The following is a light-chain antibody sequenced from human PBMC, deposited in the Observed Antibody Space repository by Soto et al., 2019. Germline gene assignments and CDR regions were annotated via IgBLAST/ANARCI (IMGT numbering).Light chain of an antibody. Sequence: QSALTQPASVSGSPGQSITISCTGTSSDIGGYNYVSWYQQHPGKAPKLMIYEVTNRPSGVSNRFSGSKSANTASLTISGLQAEYEADYYCNSYTNNNTLVVFGGGTKVTVL. CDR3: NSYTNNNTLVV. CDR2: EVT. V-gene: IGLV2-14*01. J-gene: IGLJ2*01. CDR1: SSDIGGYNY.